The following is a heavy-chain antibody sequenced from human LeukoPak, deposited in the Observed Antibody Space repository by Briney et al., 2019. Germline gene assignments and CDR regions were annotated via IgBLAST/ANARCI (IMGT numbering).Heavy chain of an antibody. D-gene: IGHD2-2*01. V-gene: IGHV3-73*01. J-gene: IGHJ4*02. CDR2: IRSKANSYAT. CDR1: GFSFSGSA. CDR3: AKVRYMEIHIVVVPAATDY. Sequence: GGSLRLSCAASGFSFSGSAMHWVRQASGKGLEWLGRIRSKANSYATAYAASVKGRFTISRDDSKNTAYLQMNSLKTEDTAVYYCAKVRYMEIHIVVVPAATDYWGQGPWSPSPQ.